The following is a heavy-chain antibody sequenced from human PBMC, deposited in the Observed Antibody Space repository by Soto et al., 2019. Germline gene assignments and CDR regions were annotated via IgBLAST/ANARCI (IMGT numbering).Heavy chain of an antibody. CDR1: GFTFSSYW. Sequence: GSLRLSCAASGFTFSSYWMSWVRQAPGKGLEWVANIKQDGSEKYYVDSVKGRFTISRDNAKNSLYLQMNSLRAEDTAVYYCARYPPDVLLWFGELLEDNDAFDIWGQGTMVTVS. J-gene: IGHJ3*02. D-gene: IGHD3-10*01. CDR2: IKQDGSEK. CDR3: ARYPPDVLLWFGELLEDNDAFDI. V-gene: IGHV3-7*01.